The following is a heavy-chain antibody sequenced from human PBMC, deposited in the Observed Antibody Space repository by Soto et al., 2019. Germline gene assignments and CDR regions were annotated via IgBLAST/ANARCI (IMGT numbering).Heavy chain of an antibody. Sequence: QVQLQQWGAGLLKHSETLCLTCAVYGGSFSGYYRNWIRQPPGKGLEWIGEINHSGSTNYNPSLKSRVTLSVDTSKNQFSLKLSSVTAADTAVYYCARGWGRIFDYWGQGTLVTVSS. CDR1: GGSFSGYY. J-gene: IGHJ4*02. CDR3: ARGWGRIFDY. D-gene: IGHD7-27*01. V-gene: IGHV4-34*01. CDR2: INHSGST.